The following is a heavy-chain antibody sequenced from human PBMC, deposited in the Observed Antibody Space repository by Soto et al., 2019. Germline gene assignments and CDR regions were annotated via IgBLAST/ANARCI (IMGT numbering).Heavy chain of an antibody. Sequence: QVQLVQSGAEVKKPWASVKVSCKTSGYTFSNYGINWVRQAPGQGLEWMGWISAYNGNTNFAQKLQGRVSLTTDTSSTPAYMELRSLTSDDTAVYYCARDLVPGYTGFSDYWGQGTLVTVSS. J-gene: IGHJ4*02. CDR2: ISAYNGNT. CDR1: GYTFSNYG. CDR3: ARDLVPGYTGFSDY. D-gene: IGHD5-12*01. V-gene: IGHV1-18*01.